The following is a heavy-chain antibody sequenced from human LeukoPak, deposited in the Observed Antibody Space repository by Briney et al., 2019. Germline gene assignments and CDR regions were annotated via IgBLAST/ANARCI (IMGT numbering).Heavy chain of an antibody. D-gene: IGHD2-15*01. J-gene: IGHJ4*02. V-gene: IGHV1-2*02. CDR1: GYTFTGYY. CDR3: AREFSGGSCFDY. Sequence: ASVKVSCKASGYTFTGYYMHWVRQAPGQGLEWMGWINPNSGGTNYAQKFQGRVTMTRDTSISTAYMELSRLRSDDTAVYYCAREFSGGSCFDYWGQGTLVTVSS. CDR2: INPNSGGT.